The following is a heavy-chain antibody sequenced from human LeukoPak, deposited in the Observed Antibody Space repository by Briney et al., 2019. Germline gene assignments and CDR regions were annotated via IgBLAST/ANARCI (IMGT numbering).Heavy chain of an antibody. CDR2: IKQDGSDI. D-gene: IGHD3-22*01. CDR1: GFTFTSFW. J-gene: IGHJ6*03. CDR3: ARDMSYDSSGYYYMDV. V-gene: IGHV3-7*03. Sequence: GGSLRLSCAASGFTFTSFWMSWVRQAPGKGLEWVANIKQDGSDIYYVDSVKGRFTISRDNSKNTLYLQMNSLRAEDTAVYYCARDMSYDSSGYYYMDVWGKGTTVTVSS.